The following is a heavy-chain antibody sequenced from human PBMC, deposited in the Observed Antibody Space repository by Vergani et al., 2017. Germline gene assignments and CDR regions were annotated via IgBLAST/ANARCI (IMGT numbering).Heavy chain of an antibody. J-gene: IGHJ4*02. CDR1: CESFSSFY. V-gene: IGHV4-34*02. CDR2: INNDGHT. D-gene: IGHD3-10*01. CDR3: AVRPRVNLVGGEIVTKRTFDY. Sequence: QVQLQQWGAGVVKPSGTLSLTFAVFCESFSSFYWSWIRQPPGKGLAWIGEINNDGHTNYNPSLESRVTVSRDTAKNQFSLNLMSVTAADTAMYYCAVRPRVNLVGGEIVTKRTFDYWSQRSLVTVSS.